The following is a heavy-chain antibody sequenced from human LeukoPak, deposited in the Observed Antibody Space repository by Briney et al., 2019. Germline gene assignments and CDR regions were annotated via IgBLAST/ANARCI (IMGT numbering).Heavy chain of an antibody. Sequence: SETLSLTCTVSGGSISSSSYYWGWIRQPPGKGLEWIGSIYYSGSTYYNPSLKSRVTISVDTSKNQFSLKLSSVTAADTAVYYCARIDYGGGYYYYYYYYVDVWGKGTTVTVSS. CDR1: GGSISSSSYY. V-gene: IGHV4-39*01. D-gene: IGHD3-16*01. CDR3: ARIDYGGGYYYYYYYYVDV. CDR2: IYYSGST. J-gene: IGHJ6*03.